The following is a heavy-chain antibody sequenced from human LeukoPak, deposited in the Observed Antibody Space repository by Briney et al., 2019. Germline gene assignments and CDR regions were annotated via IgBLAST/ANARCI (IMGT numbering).Heavy chain of an antibody. Sequence: SETLSLTCAVSGGSISSYYWSWIRQPPGKGLEWIGHIYYSGITNYNPSLQSRVTISVDTSKNQFSLKLSSVTAADTAVYYCARAAFRRGVVIRADWFDPWGQGTLVTVSS. CDR1: GGSISSYY. J-gene: IGHJ5*02. CDR2: IYYSGIT. D-gene: IGHD3-22*01. V-gene: IGHV4-59*01. CDR3: ARAAFRRGVVIRADWFDP.